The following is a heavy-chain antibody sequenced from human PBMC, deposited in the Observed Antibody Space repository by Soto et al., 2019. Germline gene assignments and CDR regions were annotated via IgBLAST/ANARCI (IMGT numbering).Heavy chain of an antibody. Sequence: PGGSLRLSCAASGFTFSSYDMHWVRQAPGKGLEWVAVISYDGSNKYYADSVKGRFTISRDNSKNTLYLQMNSLRAEDTAVYYFAKYHVGYDLENWFAPWGQGTLVTVSS. V-gene: IGHV3-30*18. CDR2: ISYDGSNK. D-gene: IGHD5-12*01. CDR1: GFTFSSYD. CDR3: AKYHVGYDLENWFAP. J-gene: IGHJ5*02.